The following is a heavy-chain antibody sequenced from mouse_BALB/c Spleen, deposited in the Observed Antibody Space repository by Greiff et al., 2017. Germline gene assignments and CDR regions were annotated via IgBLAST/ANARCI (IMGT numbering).Heavy chain of an antibody. CDR3: ARAPGNFYYFDY. CDR2: INPGSGGT. Sequence: QVQLQQSGAELVRPGTSVKVSCKASGYAFTNYLIEWVKQRPGQGLEWIGVINPGSGGTNYNEKFKGKATLTADKSSSTAYMQLSSLTSDDSAVYFCARAPGNFYYFDYWGQGTTLTVSS. V-gene: IGHV1-54*01. D-gene: IGHD2-1*01. CDR1: GYAFTNYL. J-gene: IGHJ2*01.